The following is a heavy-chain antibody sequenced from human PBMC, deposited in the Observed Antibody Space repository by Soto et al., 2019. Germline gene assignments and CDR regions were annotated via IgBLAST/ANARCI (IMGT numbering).Heavy chain of an antibody. CDR2: IIPIFGTA. CDR1: GGTFSSYA. V-gene: IGHV1-69*06. Sequence: QGQLVQSGAEVKKPGSSVKVSCKASGGTFSSYAISWVRQAPGQGLEWMGGIIPIFGTANYAQKFQGRVTITADKSTSTAYMELISRRSEDTAVYYCARVRTGYSSSWYGWFDPWGQGTLVTVSS. CDR3: ARVRTGYSSSWYGWFDP. D-gene: IGHD6-13*01. J-gene: IGHJ5*02.